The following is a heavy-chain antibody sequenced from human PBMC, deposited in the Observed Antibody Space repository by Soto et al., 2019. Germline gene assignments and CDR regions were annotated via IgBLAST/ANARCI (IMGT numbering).Heavy chain of an antibody. V-gene: IGHV3-30-3*01. CDR3: ASGRPDTGRGARYPDP. Sequence: QVQLVESGGGVVQPGRSLRLSCAASGFTFSSYAMHWVRQAPGKGLEWVAVISYDGSNKYYADSVKGRFTISRDNSKNTLYLQMNSLRAEGTAVYYCASGRPDTGRGARYPDPCGQGTLVTVSS. J-gene: IGHJ5*02. CDR2: ISYDGSNK. D-gene: IGHD2-15*01. CDR1: GFTFSSYA.